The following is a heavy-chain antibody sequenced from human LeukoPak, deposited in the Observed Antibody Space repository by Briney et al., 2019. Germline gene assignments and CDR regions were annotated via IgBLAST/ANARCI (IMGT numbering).Heavy chain of an antibody. CDR3: ARLSRSYFDY. CDR1: GFTFSSYS. CDR2: IYYSGST. D-gene: IGHD2-2*01. J-gene: IGHJ4*02. V-gene: IGHV4-39*01. Sequence: GSLRLSCAAAGFTFSSYSMNWIRQPPGKGLEWIGSIYYSGSTYYNPSLKSRVTISVDTSKNQFSLKLSSVTAADTAVYYCARLSRSYFDYWGQGTLVTVSS.